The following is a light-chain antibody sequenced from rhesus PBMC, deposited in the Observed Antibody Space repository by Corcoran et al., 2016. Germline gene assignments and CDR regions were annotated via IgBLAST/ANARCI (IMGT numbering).Light chain of an antibody. CDR1: QGISSY. V-gene: IGKV1-25*01. Sequence: DIQMTQSPSSLSASVGDRVTIICRASQGISSYLAWYQQKLGKAPKLLIYTASTLQSGVPSRFSGRGSGTDFTLTISSLPPEDFGTYYYQQNNSYPRTFGQGTKVEIQ. CDR2: TAS. J-gene: IGKJ1*01. CDR3: QQNNSYPRT.